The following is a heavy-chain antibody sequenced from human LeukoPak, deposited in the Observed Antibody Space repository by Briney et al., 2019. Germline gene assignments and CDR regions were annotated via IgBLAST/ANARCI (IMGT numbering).Heavy chain of an antibody. J-gene: IGHJ5*02. D-gene: IGHD3-16*02. V-gene: IGHV4-39*01. CDR1: GGPISSRSYD. CDR3: ARRMITFGGVISRWFDP. Sequence: SETLSLTCTVSGGPISSRSYDWGWIRQPPGKGLEWIGSIYYSGSTYYNPSLRSRVTISVDTSKNQSSLKLSSVTAADTAVYYCARRMITFGGVISRWFDPWGQGTLVTVSS. CDR2: IYYSGST.